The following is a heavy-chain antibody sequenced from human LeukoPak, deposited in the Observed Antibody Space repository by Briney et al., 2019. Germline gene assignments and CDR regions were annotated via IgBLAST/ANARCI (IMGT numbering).Heavy chain of an antibody. CDR1: GFTFSSYG. CDR3: ARDSAGYSYGYYFDY. CDR2: IWYDGSNK. Sequence: PGGSLRLSCAASGFTFSSYGMHWVRQAPGEGLEWVAVIWYDGSNKYYADSVKGRFTISRDNSKNTLYLQMNSLRAEDTAVYYCARDSAGYSYGYYFDYWGQGTLVTVSS. D-gene: IGHD5-18*01. J-gene: IGHJ4*02. V-gene: IGHV3-33*01.